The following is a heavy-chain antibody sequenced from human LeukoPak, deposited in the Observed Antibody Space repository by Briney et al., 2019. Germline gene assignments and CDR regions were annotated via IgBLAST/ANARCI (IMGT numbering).Heavy chain of an antibody. V-gene: IGHV4-39*01. Sequence: PSETLSLTCTVSGGSISSSSYYWGWIRQPPGKGLEWIGSIYYSGSTYYNPSLKSRVTISVDTSKNQFSLKLSSVTAADTAVYYCARQGPFGYSSGWYRRRIKGAFDIWGQGTMVTVSS. D-gene: IGHD6-19*01. J-gene: IGHJ3*02. CDR3: ARQGPFGYSSGWYRRRIKGAFDI. CDR2: IYYSGST. CDR1: GGSISSSSYY.